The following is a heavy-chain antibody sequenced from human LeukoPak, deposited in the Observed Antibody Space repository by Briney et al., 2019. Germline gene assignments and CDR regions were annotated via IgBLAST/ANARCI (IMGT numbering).Heavy chain of an antibody. CDR1: GFNFSPFD. D-gene: IGHD3-16*01. Sequence: PGGSLRLSCAASGFNFSPFDMHWVRQAPGKGLEWVSFIRHDGSSKFYADSVKGRFTISRDNSKNTLYLQMNSLRPEDTAMYYCAKVRTIVTRGRDFDYWGQGTLVTVSS. J-gene: IGHJ4*02. CDR3: AKVRTIVTRGRDFDY. CDR2: IRHDGSSK. V-gene: IGHV3-30*02.